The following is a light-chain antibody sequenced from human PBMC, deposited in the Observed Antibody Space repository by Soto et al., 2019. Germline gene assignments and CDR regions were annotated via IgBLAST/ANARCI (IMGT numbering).Light chain of an antibody. CDR2: AAF. CDR3: QQYGSSPGT. CDR1: QSVGSNY. V-gene: IGKV3-20*01. J-gene: IGKJ1*01. Sequence: EIVLTQSPGTLSLSPGERATLSCRASQSVGSNYLAWYQQQPGQAPRLLIYAAFGRATGIPDRFGGSGSGTDFTLTISRLEPEDSAVYYCQQYGSSPGTFGQGTKVEVK.